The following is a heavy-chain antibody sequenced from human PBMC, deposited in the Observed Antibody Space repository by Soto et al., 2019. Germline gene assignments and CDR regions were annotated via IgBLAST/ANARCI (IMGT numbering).Heavy chain of an antibody. Sequence: EVQLVESGGGLVKPGGSLRLSCAASGFTFSSYSMNWVRQAPGKGLEWVSSISSSSSYIYYADSVKGRFTISRDNAKNSPYLQMNSLRAEDTAVYYCARVPIAAAGTPGWGQGTLVTVSS. J-gene: IGHJ4*02. CDR1: GFTFSSYS. V-gene: IGHV3-21*01. D-gene: IGHD6-13*01. CDR3: ARVPIAAAGTPG. CDR2: ISSSSSYI.